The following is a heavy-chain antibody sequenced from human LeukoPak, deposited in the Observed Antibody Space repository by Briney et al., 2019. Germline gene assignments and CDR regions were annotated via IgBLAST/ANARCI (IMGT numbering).Heavy chain of an antibody. Sequence: GGSLRLSCAASGFTFSDFAVSWVRQAPGKGLEWVAAVFGSGDGAFYADPVKGRFTISRDNSKNTLYLQMNSLRAEDTAVYYCAKLEGQPLAEYYFDYWGQGTLVTVSS. CDR2: VFGSGDGA. V-gene: IGHV3-23*01. D-gene: IGHD6-13*01. CDR3: AKLEGQPLAEYYFDY. J-gene: IGHJ4*02. CDR1: GFTFSDFA.